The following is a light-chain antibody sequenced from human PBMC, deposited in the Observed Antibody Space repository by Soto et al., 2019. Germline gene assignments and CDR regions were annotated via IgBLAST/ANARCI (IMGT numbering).Light chain of an antibody. CDR2: GAS. Sequence: EVVLTQSPGTLSLSPGERATLSCRASQSVSNNYLAWYQQKPGQAPRLLIYGASTRATGISARFSGSGSGTEFTLTISSLQSEDFGVYYCQQYNNWWTFGQGTKVDIK. J-gene: IGKJ1*01. CDR1: QSVSNN. CDR3: QQYNNWWT. V-gene: IGKV3-15*01.